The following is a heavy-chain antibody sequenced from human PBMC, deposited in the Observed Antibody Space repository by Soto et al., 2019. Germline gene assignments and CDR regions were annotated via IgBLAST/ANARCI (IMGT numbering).Heavy chain of an antibody. CDR1: GYSFTSYW. CDR3: ARLKANGMDV. CDR2: IDPSDSYT. V-gene: IGHV5-10-1*01. Sequence: AESLTISCKVSGYSFTSYWISWVRQMPGKGLECMGRIDPSDSYTNYSPSFQGHVTISADKSISTAYLQWSSLKASDTAMYYCARLKANGMDVWGQGTTVTVSS. J-gene: IGHJ6*02.